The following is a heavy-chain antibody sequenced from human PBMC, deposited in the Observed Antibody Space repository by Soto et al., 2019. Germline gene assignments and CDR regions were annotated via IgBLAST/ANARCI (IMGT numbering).Heavy chain of an antibody. CDR2: MNPNSGNT. CDR3: ARGSHYIPITVTTSCYYCMHV. D-gene: IGHD4-4*01. V-gene: IGHV1-8*01. J-gene: IGHJ6*01. CDR1: GYTFTSYD. Sequence: SVKVSWKTSGYTFTSYDINWVRQATGQGLEWMGWMNPNSGNTGYAQKFQGRVTMTRNTSISTAYMELSSLRSEETAVYYCARGSHYIPITVTTSCYYCMHVW.